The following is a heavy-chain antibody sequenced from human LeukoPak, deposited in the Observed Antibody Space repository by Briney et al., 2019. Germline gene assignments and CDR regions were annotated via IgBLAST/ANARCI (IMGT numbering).Heavy chain of an antibody. CDR3: AKDFRDGSSSFDY. CDR1: GFTFSSYA. V-gene: IGHV3-23*01. D-gene: IGHD6-6*01. Sequence: PGGSLRLSCVASGFTFSSYAMNWVRQAPGKGLEWVSVVSVSGDTAYFADSVKGRFTISRDNSKNTLYLQMNSLRAEDTAVYYCAKDFRDGSSSFDYWGQGTLVTVSS. J-gene: IGHJ4*02. CDR2: VSVSGDTA.